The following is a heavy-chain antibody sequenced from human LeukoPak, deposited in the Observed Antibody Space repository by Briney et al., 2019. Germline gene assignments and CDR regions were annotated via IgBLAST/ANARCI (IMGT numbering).Heavy chain of an antibody. CDR1: GFTFSSYE. J-gene: IGHJ5*02. D-gene: IGHD5-18*01. Sequence: GGSLRLSCAASGFTFSSYEMNWVRQSPGKGLEWVSYISSSGRTMYYADSVKGRFTISRENAKNSLYLQMNSLRAEDTAVYYCARDSGYSYGAFDPWGQGTLVTVSS. CDR3: ARDSGYSYGAFDP. CDR2: ISSSGRTM. V-gene: IGHV3-48*03.